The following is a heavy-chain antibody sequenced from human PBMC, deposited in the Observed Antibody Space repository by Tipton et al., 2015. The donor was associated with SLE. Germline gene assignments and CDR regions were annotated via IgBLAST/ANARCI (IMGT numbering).Heavy chain of an antibody. V-gene: IGHV5-51*03. D-gene: IGHD5-24*01. CDR2: IYPGDSDT. CDR3: ARMDGSLGPFDY. J-gene: IGHJ4*02. Sequence: QLVQSGAEVKKPGESLRISCKGSGYSFTDYWIAWVRQMPGKGLEWTGIIYPGDSDTRYSPSFQGQVTISADKSISAAYLQWSSLKASDTAVYYCARMDGSLGPFDYWGQGTLVTVSA. CDR1: GYSFTDYW.